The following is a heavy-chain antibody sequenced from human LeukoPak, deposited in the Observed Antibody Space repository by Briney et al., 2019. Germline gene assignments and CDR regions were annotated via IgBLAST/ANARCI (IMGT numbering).Heavy chain of an antibody. D-gene: IGHD3-10*01. CDR2: IYTSGST. V-gene: IGHV4-4*07. CDR1: GTTVSIDY. J-gene: IGHJ4*02. CDR3: ARETTYYYGSGSYSSYFDY. Sequence: SETLSLTCTVSGTTVSIDYWSWLRQPAGKGLEWIGRIYTSGSTNYNPSLKSRVTMSVDTSKNQFSLKLSSVTAADTAVYYCARETTYYYGSGSYSSYFDYWGQGTLVTVSS.